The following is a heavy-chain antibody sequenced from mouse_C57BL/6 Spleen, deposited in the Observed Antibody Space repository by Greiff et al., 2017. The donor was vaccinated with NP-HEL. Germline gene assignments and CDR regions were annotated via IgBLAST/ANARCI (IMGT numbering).Heavy chain of an antibody. CDR2: IRNKANGYTT. CDR3: ARYMRDGPYFDY. Sequence: EVHLVESGGGLVQPGGSLSLSCAASGFTFTDYYMSWVRQPPGQALEWSGFIRNKANGYTTESSASVKGRFTISRDNSQSILYLQMNALRAEDSATYYCARYMRDGPYFDYWGQGTTLTVSS. CDR1: GFTFTDYY. V-gene: IGHV7-3*01. J-gene: IGHJ2*01. D-gene: IGHD3-1*01.